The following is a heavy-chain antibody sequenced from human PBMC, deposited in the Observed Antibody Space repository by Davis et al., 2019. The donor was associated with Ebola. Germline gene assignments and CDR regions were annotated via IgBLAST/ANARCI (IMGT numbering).Heavy chain of an antibody. V-gene: IGHV4-59*08. D-gene: IGHD3-16*01. Sequence: SETLSLTCAVYGGSFSGYYWSWIRQPPGKGLEWIGYIYYSGSTNYNPSLKSRVTISVDTSKNQFSLKLSSVTAADTAVYYCAAYLGWFDPWGQGTLVTVSS. CDR3: AAYLGWFDP. CDR1: GGSFSGYY. CDR2: IYYSGST. J-gene: IGHJ5*02.